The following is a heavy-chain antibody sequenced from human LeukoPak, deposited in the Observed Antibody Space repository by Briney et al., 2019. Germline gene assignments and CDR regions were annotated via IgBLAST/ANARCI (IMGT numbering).Heavy chain of an antibody. J-gene: IGHJ3*02. D-gene: IGHD3-10*01. Sequence: ASVKVSCKASGGTFSSYEISWVRQATGQGLEWMGWMNPNGGNTGYAQKFQGRVTITRNTSISTAYMELSSLRSEDTAVYYCARGVYYGSGSYLEGAFDIWGQGTMVTVSS. V-gene: IGHV1-8*03. CDR1: GGTFSSYE. CDR3: ARGVYYGSGSYLEGAFDI. CDR2: MNPNGGNT.